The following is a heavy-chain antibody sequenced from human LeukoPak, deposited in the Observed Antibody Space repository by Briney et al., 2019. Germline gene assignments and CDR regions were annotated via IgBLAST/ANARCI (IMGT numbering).Heavy chain of an antibody. D-gene: IGHD2-21*02. V-gene: IGHV4-34*01. CDR2: INHSGYT. CDR1: GVSFYNYY. Sequence: SETLSLTCAVSGVSFYNYYWSWVRQTPGKGLEWIGEINHSGYTNDSPSLKSRVTLSIGTSRKQFSLNLRSVTVADTGIYYCTRMTAGHDYWGQGTLVTVSS. J-gene: IGHJ4*02. CDR3: TRMTAGHDY.